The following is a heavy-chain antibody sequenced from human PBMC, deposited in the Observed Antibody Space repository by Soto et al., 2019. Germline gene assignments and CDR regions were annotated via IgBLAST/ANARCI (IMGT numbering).Heavy chain of an antibody. CDR1: GGSISSSSYY. CDR3: ARHPGGGWPPEYFQH. Sequence: SETLSLTCTVSGGSISSSSYYWGWIRQPPGKGLEWIGSIYYSGSTYYNPSLKSRVTISVDTSKNQFSLKLSSVTAADTAVYYCARHPGGGWPPEYFQHWGQGTLVTVSS. CDR2: IYYSGST. J-gene: IGHJ1*01. D-gene: IGHD6-19*01. V-gene: IGHV4-39*01.